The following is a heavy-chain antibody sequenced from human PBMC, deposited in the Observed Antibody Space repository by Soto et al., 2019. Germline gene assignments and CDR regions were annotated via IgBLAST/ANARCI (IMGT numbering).Heavy chain of an antibody. CDR3: AKERVSSACGY. D-gene: IGHD6-6*01. J-gene: IGHJ4*02. Sequence: GRLLRLTCAASGFTFRSYAMRWIRQEQGKGLEWVSAISGSGGSTYYADSVKGRFTISRDNSKTTLYLQMNSLRADDTAVYYGAKERVSSACGYRGQGTLVTVSS. CDR1: GFTFRSYA. V-gene: IGHV3-23*01. CDR2: ISGSGGST.